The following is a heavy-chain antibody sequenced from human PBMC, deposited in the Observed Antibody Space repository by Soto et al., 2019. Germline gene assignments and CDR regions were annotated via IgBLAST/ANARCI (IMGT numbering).Heavy chain of an antibody. J-gene: IGHJ4*02. CDR3: ARDKVAAAVFDY. CDR1: GFTFSSYA. Sequence: GGSLRLSCAASGFTFSSYAMHWVRQAPGKGLEWVAVISYDGSNKYYADSVKGRFTISRDNSKNTLYLQMNSLRAEDTAVYYCARDKVAAAVFDYWGQGTLVTVSS. V-gene: IGHV3-30-3*01. D-gene: IGHD6-13*01. CDR2: ISYDGSNK.